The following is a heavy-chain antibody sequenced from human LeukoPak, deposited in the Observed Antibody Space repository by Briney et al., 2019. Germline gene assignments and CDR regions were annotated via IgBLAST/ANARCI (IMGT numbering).Heavy chain of an antibody. CDR3: ARDRDSGGPSPDY. V-gene: IGHV3-21*01. CDR1: GFTFSSYS. CDR2: ISSSSSYI. J-gene: IGHJ4*02. Sequence: GGSLRLSCAASGFTFSSYSMNWVRQAPGKGLEWVSSISSSSSYIYYADSVKGRFTIPRDNAKNSLYLQMNSLRPEDTAVYCCARDRDSGGPSPDYWGQGTLVTVSS. D-gene: IGHD2-15*01.